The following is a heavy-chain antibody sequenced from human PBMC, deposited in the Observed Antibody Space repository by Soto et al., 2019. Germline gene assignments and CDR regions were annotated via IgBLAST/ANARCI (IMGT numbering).Heavy chain of an antibody. CDR3: AREGGDIVQMVYALPWY. D-gene: IGHD2-8*01. Sequence: ASVKVSCKASGYTFTDYYMHWVRQAPGQGPEWMGWINPNSGATSYAQRFQGRVTMTRETSISTAYMELSRLTSDDTAVYYCAREGGDIVQMVYALPWYWGQGTLVTVSS. J-gene: IGHJ4*02. V-gene: IGHV1-2*02. CDR2: INPNSGAT. CDR1: GYTFTDYY.